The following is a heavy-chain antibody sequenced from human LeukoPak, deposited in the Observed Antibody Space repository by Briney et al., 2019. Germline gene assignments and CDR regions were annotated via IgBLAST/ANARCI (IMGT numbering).Heavy chain of an antibody. CDR3: TTYGNYEGLSDY. V-gene: IGHV3-15*01. CDR1: GFAFSYPW. CDR2: IKSKTDGGTT. Sequence: GGSLRLSCAASGFAFSYPWMSGVRPAPGRAREGVGHIKSKTDGGTTEYAAAVQGRFTISRDDSKNTLYLQMNSLKTEDTAVYYCTTYGNYEGLSDYWGQGTLVTVSS. D-gene: IGHD4-11*01. J-gene: IGHJ4*02.